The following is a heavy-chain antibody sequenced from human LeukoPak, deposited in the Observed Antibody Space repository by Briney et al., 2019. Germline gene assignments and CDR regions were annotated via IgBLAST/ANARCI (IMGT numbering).Heavy chain of an antibody. V-gene: IGHV1-46*01. CDR3: ARVYYYDSSGYLPDY. Sequence: ASVKVSCKASGYTFTGYYMHWVRQAPGQGLEWMGIINPSGGSTSYAQKFQGRVTMTRDTSISTAYMELSRLRSDDTAVYYCARVYYYDSSGYLPDYWGQGTLVTVSS. D-gene: IGHD3-22*01. J-gene: IGHJ4*02. CDR1: GYTFTGYY. CDR2: INPSGGST.